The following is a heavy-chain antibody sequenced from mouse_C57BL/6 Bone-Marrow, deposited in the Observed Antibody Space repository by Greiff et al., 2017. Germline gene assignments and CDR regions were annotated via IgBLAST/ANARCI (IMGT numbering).Heavy chain of an antibody. D-gene: IGHD1-3*01. CDR1: GYTFTSYW. CDR3: ARDSGDFDY. Sequence: QVQLQQSGAELVRPGASVKLSCKASGYTFTSYWIRWVKQRPGHGLEWIGEIYPGGGYTNYNEKFKGKATLTADKSSSTAYMELSSLTSEDSAVYCCARDSGDFDYWGQGTTLTVSS. CDR2: IYPGGGYT. V-gene: IGHV1-63*01. J-gene: IGHJ2*01.